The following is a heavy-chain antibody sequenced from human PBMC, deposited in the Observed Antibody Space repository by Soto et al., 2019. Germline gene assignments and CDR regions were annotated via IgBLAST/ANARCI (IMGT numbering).Heavy chain of an antibody. V-gene: IGHV3-11*06. Sequence: QVQLVESGGGLVKPGGSLRLSCAASRFTFSDYYMSWIRQAPGKGLEWVSYISGSSSYTKYADSVKGRFTISRDNARNSLYLQMNSLRVEDTAVYFCARRERKYASSAHYDAFDIWGQGTMVTVSS. CDR3: ARRERKYASSAHYDAFDI. D-gene: IGHD2-2*01. CDR2: ISGSSSYT. CDR1: RFTFSDYY. J-gene: IGHJ3*02.